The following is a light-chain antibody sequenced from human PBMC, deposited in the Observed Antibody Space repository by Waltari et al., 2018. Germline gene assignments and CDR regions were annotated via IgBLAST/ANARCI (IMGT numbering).Light chain of an antibody. CDR3: QQYYSFPM. CDR1: RSILYSSNNKNY. V-gene: IGKV4-1*01. J-gene: IGKJ1*01. CDR2: WAS. Sequence: DIVMTQSPDSLAVSLGERATINCKSSRSILYSSNNKNYLAWYQQKPGRPPKLLINWASSQESVVPDRFSGSGSGTDFTLTISSLQAEDVAVYYCQQYYSFPMFGQGTKVEIK.